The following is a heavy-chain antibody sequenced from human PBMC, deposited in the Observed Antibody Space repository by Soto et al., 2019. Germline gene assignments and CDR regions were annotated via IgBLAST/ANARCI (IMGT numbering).Heavy chain of an antibody. CDR3: ARDRVGTDY. Sequence: ASVKVSCKASGYTFTSYAMHWVRQAPGQRLEWMGWINAYNGNTKYAQKFQGRVTMTRDTSASTAYMELRSLRSDDTAVYYCARDRVGTDYWGQGTQVTVSS. V-gene: IGHV1-3*01. CDR2: INAYNGNT. J-gene: IGHJ4*02. CDR1: GYTFTSYA. D-gene: IGHD1-1*01.